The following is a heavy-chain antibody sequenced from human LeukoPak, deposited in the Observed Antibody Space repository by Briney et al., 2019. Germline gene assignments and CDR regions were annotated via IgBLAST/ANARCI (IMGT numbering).Heavy chain of an antibody. J-gene: IGHJ4*02. CDR2: ISYDGSNK. V-gene: IGHV3-30-3*01. D-gene: IGHD3-22*01. CDR3: ARVYDSSGYSPWDY. CDR1: GFTFSSYA. Sequence: PGGSLRLSCAASGFTFSSYAMHWVRQAPGKGLEWVAVISYDGSNKYYADSVKGRFTISRDNSKNTLYLQMNSLRAEDTAVYYCARVYDSSGYSPWDYWGQGTLVTVSS.